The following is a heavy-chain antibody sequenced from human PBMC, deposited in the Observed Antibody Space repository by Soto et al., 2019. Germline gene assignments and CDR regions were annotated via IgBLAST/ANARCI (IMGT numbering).Heavy chain of an antibody. CDR3: SSSRLGYGGDY. D-gene: IGHD4-17*01. J-gene: IGHJ4*02. Sequence: QVQLVQSGAEVKKPGASVKVSCKASGYTFTSYGISWVRQAPGQGLEWMGWISAYNGNTNYAQKLQGRVTMTTDTSTSKAYMELRSLGSDGPAVYYCSSSRLGYGGDYWGQGTLVTVSS. V-gene: IGHV1-18*01. CDR2: ISAYNGNT. CDR1: GYTFTSYG.